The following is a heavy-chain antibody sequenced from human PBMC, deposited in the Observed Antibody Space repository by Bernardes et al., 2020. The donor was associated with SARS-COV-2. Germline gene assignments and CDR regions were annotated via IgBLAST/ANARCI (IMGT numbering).Heavy chain of an antibody. CDR1: GSRFTSYW. CDR3: ARRGLTDYYDSSGSHDAFDI. J-gene: IGHJ3*02. D-gene: IGHD3-22*01. Sequence: SLPLSCPGSGSRFTSYWIGWVRQMPGKGLEWMGIIYPGDSDTRYSPSFQGQVTISADKSISTAYLQWSSLKASDTAMYYCARRGLTDYYDSSGSHDAFDIWGQGTMVTVSS. V-gene: IGHV5-51*01. CDR2: IYPGDSDT.